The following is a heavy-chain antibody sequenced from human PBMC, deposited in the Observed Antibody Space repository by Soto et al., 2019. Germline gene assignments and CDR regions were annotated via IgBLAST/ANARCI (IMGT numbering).Heavy chain of an antibody. Sequence: PGGSLRLSCAASGFTFSSYNMNWVRQAPGKGLEWVSSISSSSSYIYYADSVKGRFTISRDNAKNSLYLQMNSLRAEDTAVYYCARDLGGWPDYWGQGTLVTVSS. CDR3: ARDLGGWPDY. CDR2: ISSSSSYI. CDR1: GFTFSSYN. J-gene: IGHJ4*02. D-gene: IGHD2-15*01. V-gene: IGHV3-21*01.